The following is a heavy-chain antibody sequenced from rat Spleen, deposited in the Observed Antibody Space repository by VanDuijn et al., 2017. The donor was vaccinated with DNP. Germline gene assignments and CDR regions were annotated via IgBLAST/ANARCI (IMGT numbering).Heavy chain of an antibody. CDR1: GFTFSDFA. CDR2: ITYDGGGI. D-gene: IGHD4-3*01. CDR3: VRWNSGHFDY. Sequence: EVQLVESGGGLVQPGRSLKLSCVASGFTFSDFAMAWVRQPPKKGLEWVATITYDGGGIHYRDSVQGRFTVSRDNAESTLHLQMDSLRSEDTATYYCVRWNSGHFDYWGQGVMVTVSS. J-gene: IGHJ2*01. V-gene: IGHV5-7*01.